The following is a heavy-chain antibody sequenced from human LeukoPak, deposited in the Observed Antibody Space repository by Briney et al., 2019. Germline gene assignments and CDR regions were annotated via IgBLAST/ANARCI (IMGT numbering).Heavy chain of an antibody. CDR1: GYRFTNYW. Sequence: GESLKISFQGSGYRFTNYWIGWVRQMPGKGLEWMGIIYPGDSETRYSPSFQGQVTISADKSINTAYLQWRSLKASDTAMYYCARRSPYDVGYYRDYWGQGTLVTVSS. CDR2: IYPGDSET. V-gene: IGHV5-51*01. D-gene: IGHD3-22*01. J-gene: IGHJ4*02. CDR3: ARRSPYDVGYYRDY.